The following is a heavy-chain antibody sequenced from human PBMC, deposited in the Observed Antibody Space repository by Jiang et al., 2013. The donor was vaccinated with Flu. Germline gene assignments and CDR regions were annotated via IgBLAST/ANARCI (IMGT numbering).Heavy chain of an antibody. CDR3: AGTPAEGYSYGYLVGYY. J-gene: IGHJ4*02. CDR1: GGSISSYY. Sequence: GSGLVKPSETLSLTCTVSGGSISSYYWSWIRQPPGKGLEWIGYIYYSGSTNYNPSLKSRVTISVDTSKNQFSLKLSSVTAADTAVYYCAGTPAEGYSYGYLVGYYWGQGTLVTVSS. CDR2: IYYSGST. D-gene: IGHD5-18*01. V-gene: IGHV4-59*01.